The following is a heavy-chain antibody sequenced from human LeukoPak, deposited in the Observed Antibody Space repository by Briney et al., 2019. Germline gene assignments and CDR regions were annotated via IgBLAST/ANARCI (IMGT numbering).Heavy chain of an antibody. Sequence: GGSLRLSCAASGFTFSSYGMHWVRQAPGKGLEWVAFIRYDGSNKYYADSVKGRFTISRDNSKNTLYLQMNSLRAEDTAVYYCAKDTRGYCSSTSCYWLDYWGQGTLVTVSS. CDR3: AKDTRGYCSSTSCYWLDY. J-gene: IGHJ4*02. CDR2: IRYDGSNK. V-gene: IGHV3-30*02. D-gene: IGHD2-2*01. CDR1: GFTFSSYG.